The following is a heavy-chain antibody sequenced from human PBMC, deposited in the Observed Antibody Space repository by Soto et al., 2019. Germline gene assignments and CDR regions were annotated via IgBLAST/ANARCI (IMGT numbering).Heavy chain of an antibody. D-gene: IGHD3-16*02. V-gene: IGHV3-21*01. CDR2: ISSSSSYI. CDR1: GFTFSSYS. Sequence: GGSLRLSCAASGFTFSSYSMNWVRQAPGKGLEWVSSISSSSSYIYYADSVKGRFTISRDNAKNPLYLQMNSLRAEDTAVYYCARPGPYDYIWGSYRSDPNAFDIWGQGTMVTVSS. CDR3: ARPGPYDYIWGSYRSDPNAFDI. J-gene: IGHJ3*02.